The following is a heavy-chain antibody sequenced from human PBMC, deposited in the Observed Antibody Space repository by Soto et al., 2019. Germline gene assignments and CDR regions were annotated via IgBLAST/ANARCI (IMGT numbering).Heavy chain of an antibody. CDR1: GFTFTRYS. J-gene: IGHJ5*02. CDR3: ARARSMMMLDRLDP. V-gene: IGHV3-33*08. CDR2: IWFDGNKK. Sequence: PGGSLRLSRAASGFTFTRYSMNWVRQAPGKGLGWVGIIWFDGNKKYYADSVKRRFTIPRDNSKNTLYLQMNSLTAEDTAVFYCARARSMMMLDRLDPWGQGTLVTVSS. D-gene: IGHD3-16*01.